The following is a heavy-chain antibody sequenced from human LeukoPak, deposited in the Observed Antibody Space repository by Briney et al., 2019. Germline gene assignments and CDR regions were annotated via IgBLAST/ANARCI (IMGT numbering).Heavy chain of an antibody. CDR2: ISGSGGST. CDR1: GFTFSSYA. D-gene: IGHD3-10*01. J-gene: IGHJ4*02. CDR3: AKSDRLWFGELLPDY. Sequence: PGGSLRLSCAASGFTFSSYAMSWVRQAPGKGLEWVSAISGSGGSTYYADSVKGRFTISRDNSKNTLYLQMNGLRAEDTAVYYCAKSDRLWFGELLPDYWGQGTLVTVSS. V-gene: IGHV3-23*01.